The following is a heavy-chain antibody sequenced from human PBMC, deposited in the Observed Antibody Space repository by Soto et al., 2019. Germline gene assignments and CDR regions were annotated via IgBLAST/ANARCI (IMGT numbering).Heavy chain of an antibody. D-gene: IGHD5-18*01. CDR1: GGSISSYY. Sequence: AXETLSLTCTVSGGSISSYYWSWIRQPPGKGLEWIGYIYYSGSTNYNPSLKSRVTISVDTSKNQFSLKLSSVTAADTAVYYCARTGYSYHYYGMDVWGHGTTATVSS. V-gene: IGHV4-59*01. J-gene: IGHJ6*02. CDR2: IYYSGST. CDR3: ARTGYSYHYYGMDV.